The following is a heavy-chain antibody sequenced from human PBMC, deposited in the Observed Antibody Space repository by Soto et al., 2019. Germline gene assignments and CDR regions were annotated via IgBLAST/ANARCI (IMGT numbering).Heavy chain of an antibody. CDR1: GGSFTRYH. CDR3: ARLGKVAGDLNYYYFGLDV. V-gene: IGHV4-39*01. D-gene: IGHD6-19*01. CDR2: IYYSGST. J-gene: IGHJ6*02. Sequence: SYILSPPCTVYGGSFTRYHWSWVRHPPGNWLEWIGSIYYSGSTYYNPSLKSRVTISVDTSKNQFSLKLSSVTAADTALYYCARLGKVAGDLNYYYFGLDVWGQGTTVTAS.